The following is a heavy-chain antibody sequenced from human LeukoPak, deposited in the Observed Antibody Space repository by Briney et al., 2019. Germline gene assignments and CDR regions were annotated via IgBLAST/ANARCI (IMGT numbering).Heavy chain of an antibody. V-gene: IGHV1-2*06. CDR3: ARGHIAAAGYYYYYYMDV. D-gene: IGHD6-13*01. CDR1: GYTFTGYY. J-gene: IGHJ6*03. CDR2: INPNSGGT. Sequence: ASVKVSCKASGYTFTGYYMHWVRQAPGQGLEWIGRINPNSGGTNYAQKFQGRVTMTRDTSISTAYMELSRLRSDDTAVYYCARGHIAAAGYYYYYYMDVWGKGTTVTVSS.